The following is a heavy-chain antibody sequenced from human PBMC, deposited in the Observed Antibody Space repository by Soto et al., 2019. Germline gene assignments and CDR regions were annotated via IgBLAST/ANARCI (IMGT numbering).Heavy chain of an antibody. CDR1: VGSISSSY. J-gene: IGHJ4*02. CDR3: ARDSGSQWPFDY. CDR2: IYYSGST. Sequence: SSEPLSLTCTVSVGSISSSYWSWIRQPPGKGLEWIGYIYYSGSTNYNPSLKSRVTISVDTSKNQFSLKLTSVTAADTAVYYCARDSGSQWPFDYWGQGTLVTVSS. V-gene: IGHV4-59*01. D-gene: IGHD6-19*01.